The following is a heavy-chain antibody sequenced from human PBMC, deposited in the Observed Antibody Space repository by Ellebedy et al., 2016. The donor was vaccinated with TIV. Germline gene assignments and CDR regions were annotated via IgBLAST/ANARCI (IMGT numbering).Heavy chain of an antibody. CDR1: GGSISSSTYY. V-gene: IGHV4-39*07. CDR2: IYYSGRT. D-gene: IGHD2-15*01. CDR3: ARDADCSGGSCAFDY. J-gene: IGHJ4*02. Sequence: MPSETLSLTCAVSGGSISSSTYYWGWIRQPPGKGLEWIGSIYYSGRTYYNPSLKSRVTMSVDTSKNQFSLKLSSVTAADTAVYHCARDADCSGGSCAFDYWGQGTLVTVSS.